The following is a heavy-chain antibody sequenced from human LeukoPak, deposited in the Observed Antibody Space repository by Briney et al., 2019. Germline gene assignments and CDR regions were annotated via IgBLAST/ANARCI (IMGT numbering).Heavy chain of an antibody. CDR1: GDSVRSYY. Sequence: SETLSLTCTVSGDSVRSYYWSWIRQPPGQGLEWLGHINDRGSTNYNPSLKSRVTMSVDTSKNQFSLKLSSVTAADTAVYYCARGRYCSADICSGGDAFDIWGQGTMVSVSS. CDR2: INDRGST. J-gene: IGHJ3*02. V-gene: IGHV4-59*02. D-gene: IGHD2-15*01. CDR3: ARGRYCSADICSGGDAFDI.